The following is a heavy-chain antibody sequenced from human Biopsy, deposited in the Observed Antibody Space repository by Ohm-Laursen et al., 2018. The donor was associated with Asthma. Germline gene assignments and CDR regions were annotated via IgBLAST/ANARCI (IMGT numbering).Heavy chain of an antibody. D-gene: IGHD3-3*01. Sequence: SLRLSCAASGFTFRSYAMHWVRQAPGKGLEWVAVGGSYYVGGLKYYADSVNGRFTVSRDDSKNILYLQMNSLRPDDTAVYYWARDVMEWYLPAFDFWGQGTLVTVSS. CDR2: GGSYYVGGLK. CDR1: GFTFRSYA. V-gene: IGHV3-30-3*01. J-gene: IGHJ4*02. CDR3: ARDVMEWYLPAFDF.